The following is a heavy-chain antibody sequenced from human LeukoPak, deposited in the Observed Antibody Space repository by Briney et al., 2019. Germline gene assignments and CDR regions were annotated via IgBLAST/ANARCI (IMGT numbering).Heavy chain of an antibody. J-gene: IGHJ4*02. V-gene: IGHV3-11*06. D-gene: IGHD1-26*01. CDR1: GFTFSDYY. Sequence: GGSLRLSCTASGFTFSDYYMSWIRQAPGKGLEWVSYISSSSSYTKYADSVKGRFTISRDNARNSLYLQMNSLRAEDTAVYYCARDFSGSSDYWGQGTLVTVSS. CDR2: ISSSSSYT. CDR3: ARDFSGSSDY.